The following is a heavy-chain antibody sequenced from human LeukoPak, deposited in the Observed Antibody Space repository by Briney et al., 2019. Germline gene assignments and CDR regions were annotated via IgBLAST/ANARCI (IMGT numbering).Heavy chain of an antibody. J-gene: IGHJ4*02. V-gene: IGHV3-73*01. D-gene: IGHD4-17*01. CDR3: MSPMTTVPSRDY. CDR2: IRSKANSYAT. CDR1: GFTFSGSA. Sequence: GGSLRLSCAASGFTFSGSAMHWVRQASGKGLEWVGRIRSKANSYATAYAASVKGRFTISRDDSKNTAYLQMNSLKTEDTAVYYCMSPMTTVPSRDYWGQGTLVTVSS.